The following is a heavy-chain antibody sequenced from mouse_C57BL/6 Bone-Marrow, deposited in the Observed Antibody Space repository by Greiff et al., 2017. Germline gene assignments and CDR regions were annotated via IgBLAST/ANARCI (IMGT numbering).Heavy chain of an antibody. CDR2: IHPNSGST. J-gene: IGHJ4*01. CDR1: GYTFTSYW. D-gene: IGHD1-1*01. V-gene: IGHV1-64*01. CDR3: ARRITTGGMDY. Sequence: QVQLQQPGAELVKPGASVKLSCKASGYTFTSYWMHWVKQRPGQGLEWIGMIHPNSGSTNYNEKFKSKATLTVDKSPSTAYMQRSSLTSEDSAVYDCARRITTGGMDYWGQGTSVTVSS.